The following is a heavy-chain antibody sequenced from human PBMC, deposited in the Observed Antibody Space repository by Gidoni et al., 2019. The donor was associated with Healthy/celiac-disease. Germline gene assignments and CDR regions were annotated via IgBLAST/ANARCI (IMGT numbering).Heavy chain of an antibody. J-gene: IGHJ4*02. CDR1: GGTFSSYA. Sequence: QVPLVQSGAEVKKPGSSVTVSCKASGGTFSSYAISWVRQAPGQGLEWMGRIIPILGIANYAQKFQGRVTITADKSTSTAYMELSSLRSEDTAVYYCARGEGDDYGDLFDYWGQGTLVTVSS. V-gene: IGHV1-69*04. D-gene: IGHD4-17*01. CDR3: ARGEGDDYGDLFDY. CDR2: IIPILGIA.